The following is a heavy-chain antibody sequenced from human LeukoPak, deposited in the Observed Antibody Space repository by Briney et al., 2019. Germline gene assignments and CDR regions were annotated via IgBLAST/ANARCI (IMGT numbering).Heavy chain of an antibody. D-gene: IGHD6-19*01. Sequence: ASVGLSCKASGYTFTNYGISWVRQAPGQGLAWMGWISTNNANTNYAQKLQGRLTMTRDTPTSTAYMELRSLTSDDTAVYYCARDGDYSTSGWLGTLDIGGQGTMVSVSS. V-gene: IGHV1-18*01. J-gene: IGHJ3*02. CDR2: ISTNNANT. CDR3: ARDGDYSTSGWLGTLDI. CDR1: GYTFTNYG.